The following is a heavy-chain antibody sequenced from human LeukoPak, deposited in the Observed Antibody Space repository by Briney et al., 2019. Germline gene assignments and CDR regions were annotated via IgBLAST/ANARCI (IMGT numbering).Heavy chain of an antibody. CDR1: TDSITSNW. D-gene: IGHD1-26*01. Sequence: SETLSLTCAVSTDSITSNWWGWVRQPPGKGLEWIVEVHKSGSTNTYPSRQSRATISINKPKNQIALELTSVSAAATVFYYCAKEIVGAPTPGAYWGQGILVTVSS. V-gene: IGHV4-4*02. J-gene: IGHJ4*02. CDR2: VHKSGST. CDR3: AKEIVGAPTPGAY.